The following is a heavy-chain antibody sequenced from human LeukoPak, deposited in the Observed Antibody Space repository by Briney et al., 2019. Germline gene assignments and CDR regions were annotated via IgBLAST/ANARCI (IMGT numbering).Heavy chain of an antibody. V-gene: IGHV4-39*01. Sequence: SETLSLTCTVSGGSISSSSYYWGWIRQPPGKGLEWIGSIYYSGSTYYNPSLKSRVTISVDTSKNQFSLKLSSVTAADTAVYYCARQIVGATWDWGQGTLVTVSS. D-gene: IGHD1-26*01. CDR2: IYYSGST. CDR1: GGSISSSSYY. CDR3: ARQIVGATWD. J-gene: IGHJ4*02.